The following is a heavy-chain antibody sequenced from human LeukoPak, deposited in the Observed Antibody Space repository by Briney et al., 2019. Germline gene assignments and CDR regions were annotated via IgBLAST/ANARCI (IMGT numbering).Heavy chain of an antibody. D-gene: IGHD1-14*01. CDR3: VRDLNRYGLDS. V-gene: IGHV3-53*01. J-gene: IGHJ4*02. CDR2: IYSGGTT. CDR1: GFTFSNYW. Sequence: GGSLRLSCAASGFTFSNYWMSWVRQAPGKGLEWVSTIYSGGTTYYADSVKGRFTISRDNSQNTLFLQLNSLTDEDTAIYYCVRDLNRYGLDSWGQGTRVTVSS.